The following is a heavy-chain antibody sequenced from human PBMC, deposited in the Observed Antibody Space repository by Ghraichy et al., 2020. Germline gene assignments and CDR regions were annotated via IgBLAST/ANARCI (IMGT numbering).Heavy chain of an antibody. CDR1: GFTFTHHS. V-gene: IGHV3-48*02. D-gene: IGHD4-11*01. CDR3: AREYSHFDY. Sequence: GGSLRLSCAASGFTFTHHSMSWVRQAPGKGLQWISYITGNSNTIYYADSVKGRFTISRDNSKNSLSLQMNSLRDDDTAMYYCAREYSHFDYWGHGNLVTVSS. J-gene: IGHJ4*01. CDR2: ITGNSNTI.